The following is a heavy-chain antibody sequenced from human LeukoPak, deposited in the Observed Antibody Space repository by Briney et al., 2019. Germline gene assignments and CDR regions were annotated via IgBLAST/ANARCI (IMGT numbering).Heavy chain of an antibody. D-gene: IGHD6-19*01. J-gene: IGHJ5*02. CDR3: ARDLKGSGWEGAFDP. V-gene: IGHV1-69*05. Sequence: SVKVSCKASGGTFSSYAISWVRQAPGQGLEWMGRIIPIFGTANYAQKFQGRVTITTDESTSTAYMELSSLRSEDTAVYYCARDLKGSGWEGAFDPWGQGTLVTVSS. CDR2: IIPIFGTA. CDR1: GGTFSSYA.